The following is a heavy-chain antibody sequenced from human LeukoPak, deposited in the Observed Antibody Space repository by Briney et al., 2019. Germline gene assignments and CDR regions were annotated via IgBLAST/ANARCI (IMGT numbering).Heavy chain of an antibody. D-gene: IGHD3-22*01. CDR1: EFAFRSYS. J-gene: IGHJ4*02. CDR3: ARTRSSGYFTFDY. CDR2: ITNSGNSK. V-gene: IGHV3-48*01. Sequence: GGTLRLSCAASEFAFRSYSMNWVRQAPGKGLEWVSYITNSGNSKSYADSVKGRFTISRDNTKNSLYLQMNGLRAEDTAVYYCARTRSSGYFTFDYWGQGILVTVSS.